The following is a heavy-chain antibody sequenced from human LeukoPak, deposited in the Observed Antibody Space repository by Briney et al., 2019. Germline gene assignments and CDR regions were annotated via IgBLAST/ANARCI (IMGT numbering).Heavy chain of an antibody. CDR1: GGSISSSNW. Sequence: SETLSLTCAVSGGSISSSNWWSWVGQPPGKGLEWIGEIYHSGSTNYNPSPKSRVTISVDKSKNQFSLKLSSVTAADTAVYYCARETSGYYGSGSYFGENYYYYYGMDVWGKGTTVTVSS. CDR2: IYHSGST. V-gene: IGHV4-4*02. J-gene: IGHJ6*04. D-gene: IGHD3-10*01. CDR3: ARETSGYYGSGSYFGENYYYYYGMDV.